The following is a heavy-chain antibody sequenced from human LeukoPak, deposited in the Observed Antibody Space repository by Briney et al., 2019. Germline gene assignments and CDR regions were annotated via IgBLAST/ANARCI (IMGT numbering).Heavy chain of an antibody. CDR3: AKSVAIYFYYGLDV. D-gene: IGHD3-3*01. CDR2: ISGSGGST. V-gene: IGHV3-23*01. CDR1: GFTFSSYA. J-gene: IGHJ6*02. Sequence: GGSLRLSCAASGFTFSSYAMSWVRQTPGKGLEWVSAISGSGGSTYYADSVKGRFTISRDNSKNTLFPQMNSLRAEDTAPYYCAKSVAIYFYYGLDVWGQGTTVAVSS.